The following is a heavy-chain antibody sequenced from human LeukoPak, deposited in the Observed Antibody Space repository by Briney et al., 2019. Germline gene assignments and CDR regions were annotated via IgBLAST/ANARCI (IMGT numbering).Heavy chain of an antibody. CDR2: IYTSGST. Sequence: SETLSLTCTVSGGSISSYYWSWIRQPAGKGLEWIGRIYTSGSTNYNPSLKSRVTMSVDTSKNQFSLKLSSVTAADTAVYYCARDPYDFWSGYSLGAEFDPWGQGTLVTVSS. CDR1: GGSISSYY. J-gene: IGHJ5*02. D-gene: IGHD3-3*01. CDR3: ARDPYDFWSGYSLGAEFDP. V-gene: IGHV4-4*07.